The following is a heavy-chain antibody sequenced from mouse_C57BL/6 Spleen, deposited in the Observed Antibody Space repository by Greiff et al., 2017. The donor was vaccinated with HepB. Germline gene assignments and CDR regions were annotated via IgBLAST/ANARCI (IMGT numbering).Heavy chain of an antibody. D-gene: IGHD1-1*01. CDR2: INPNNGGT. CDR3: ARGHYGSSYPYYFDD. V-gene: IGHV1-18*01. CDR1: GYTFTDYN. J-gene: IGHJ2*01. Sequence: EVQLQQSGPELVKPGASVKIPCKASGYTFTDYNMDWVKQSHGKSLEWIGDINPNNGGTIYNQKFKGKATLTVDKSSSTAYMELRSLTSEDTAVYYCARGHYGSSYPYYFDDWGQGTTLTVSS.